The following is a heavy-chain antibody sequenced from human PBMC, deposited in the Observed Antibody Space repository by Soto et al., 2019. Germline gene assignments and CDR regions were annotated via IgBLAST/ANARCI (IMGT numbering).Heavy chain of an antibody. Sequence: ASVKVSCKASGYTFTSYAMHWVRQAPGQRLEWMGWINAGNGNTKYSQKFQGRVTITRDTSASTAYMELSSLRSEDTAVYYCAGAQTIAAAVGNWFDPWGQGTLVTVSS. CDR2: INAGNGNT. V-gene: IGHV1-3*01. J-gene: IGHJ5*02. CDR3: AGAQTIAAAVGNWFDP. CDR1: GYTFTSYA. D-gene: IGHD6-13*01.